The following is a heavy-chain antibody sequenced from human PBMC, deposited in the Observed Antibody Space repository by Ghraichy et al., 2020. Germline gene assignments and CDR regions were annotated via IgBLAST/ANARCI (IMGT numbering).Heavy chain of an antibody. CDR2: ISSSSSYI. D-gene: IGHD3-9*01. CDR1: GFTFSSYS. Sequence: GGSLRLSCAASGFTFSSYSMNWVRQAPGKGLEWVSSISSSSSYIYYADSVKGRFTISRDNAKNSLYLQMNSLRAEDTAVYYCARDRTPYYDILTGYSFFDYWGQGTLVTVSS. J-gene: IGHJ4*02. V-gene: IGHV3-21*01. CDR3: ARDRTPYYDILTGYSFFDY.